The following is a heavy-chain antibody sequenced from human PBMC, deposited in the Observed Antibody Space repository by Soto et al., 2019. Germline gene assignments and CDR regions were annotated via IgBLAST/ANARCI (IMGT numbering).Heavy chain of an antibody. D-gene: IGHD6-19*01. CDR1: GGSFSGYY. Sequence: SETLSLTCAVYGGSFSGYYWSWIRQSPGKGLEWIGEVNPTGSTKYNPSLKSRVTISVDTSKNQFSLNLNSVTAADTALYYCARSREQWLVDAFDIWGQGTMVTVS. J-gene: IGHJ3*02. V-gene: IGHV4-34*01. CDR2: VNPTGST. CDR3: ARSREQWLVDAFDI.